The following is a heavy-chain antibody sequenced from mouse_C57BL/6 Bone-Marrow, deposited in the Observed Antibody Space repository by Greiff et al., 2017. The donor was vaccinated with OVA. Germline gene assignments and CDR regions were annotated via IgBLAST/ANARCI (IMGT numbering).Heavy chain of an antibody. D-gene: IGHD4-1*01. J-gene: IGHJ4*01. V-gene: IGHV1-81*01. Sequence: VQLQQSGAELARPGASVKLSCKASGYTFTSYGISWVKQRTGQGLEWIGEIYPRSGNTYYNEKFKGQATLNADKSSSTAYMELRSLTSEDSAVYFCARTGKTGSSMDYWGQGTSVTVSS. CDR3: ARTGKTGSSMDY. CDR2: IYPRSGNT. CDR1: GYTFTSYG.